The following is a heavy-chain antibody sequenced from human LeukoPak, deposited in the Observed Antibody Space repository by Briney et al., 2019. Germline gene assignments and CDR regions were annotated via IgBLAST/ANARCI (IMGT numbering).Heavy chain of an antibody. CDR3: AKEWSPYGELDY. CDR2: ISYDGSNK. D-gene: IGHD4-17*01. Sequence: GGSLRLSCAASGFTFSTYGMHWVRQAPGKGLEWVAIISYDGSNKYYTDSVKGRFTISRDNSKNTLYLQMNSLRAEDTAVYYCAKEWSPYGELDYWGQGTLVTVSS. V-gene: IGHV3-30*18. CDR1: GFTFSTYG. J-gene: IGHJ4*02.